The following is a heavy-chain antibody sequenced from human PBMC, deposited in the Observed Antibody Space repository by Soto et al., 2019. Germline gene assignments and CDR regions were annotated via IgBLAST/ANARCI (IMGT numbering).Heavy chain of an antibody. V-gene: IGHV3-15*01. CDR3: TTDYSSGWYGYFQH. CDR1: GFTFTNAW. Sequence: ESGGGLVKPGGSLRLSCAASGFTFTNAWMSWVRQAPGKGLEWVGRIKSKTDGGTTDYAAPVKGRFTISRDDSKNTLYLQMNSLKTEDTAVYYCTTDYSSGWYGYFQHWGQGTLVTVSS. D-gene: IGHD6-19*01. CDR2: IKSKTDGGTT. J-gene: IGHJ1*01.